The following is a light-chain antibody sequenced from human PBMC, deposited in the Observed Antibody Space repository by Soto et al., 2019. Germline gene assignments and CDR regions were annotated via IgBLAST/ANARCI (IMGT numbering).Light chain of an antibody. J-gene: IGKJ4*01. CDR2: GAS. CDR1: QDIRND. CDR3: LQHHTPRRLT. Sequence: DFQMTQSPSSLSASVGDKVTITCRSSQDIRNDLGWYQQKPGKAPKRLIYGASSLQGGVPSRFCSSGCGTDVSLTISSLQAKDFASYYYLQHHTPRRLTFGGGTKVEIK. V-gene: IGKV1-17*01.